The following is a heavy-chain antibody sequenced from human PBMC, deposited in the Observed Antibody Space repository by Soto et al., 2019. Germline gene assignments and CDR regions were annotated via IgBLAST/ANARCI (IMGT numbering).Heavy chain of an antibody. J-gene: IGHJ4*02. CDR1: GGSFSGYY. D-gene: IGHD3-9*01. CDR3: ARGRIFHFYDILTGYPDTPFDY. Sequence: SETLSLTCAVYGGSFSGYYWSWIRQPPGKGLEWIGEINHSGSTNYNPSLKSRVTISVDTSKNQFSLKLSSVTAADTAVYYCARGRIFHFYDILTGYPDTPFDYWGQGTLVTVSS. CDR2: INHSGST. V-gene: IGHV4-34*01.